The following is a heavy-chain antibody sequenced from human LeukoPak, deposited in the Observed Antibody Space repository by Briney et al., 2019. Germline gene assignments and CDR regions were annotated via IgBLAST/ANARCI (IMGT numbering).Heavy chain of an antibody. CDR1: GYTFTSYY. J-gene: IGHJ4*02. Sequence: SVKVSCKASGYTFTSYYMHWVRQAPGQGLEWMGGIIPIFGTANYAQKFQGRVTITADESTSTAYMELSSLRSEDTAVYYCARGSIAAPSPDYWGQGTLVTVSS. CDR2: IIPIFGTA. V-gene: IGHV1-69*13. CDR3: ARGSIAAPSPDY. D-gene: IGHD6-6*01.